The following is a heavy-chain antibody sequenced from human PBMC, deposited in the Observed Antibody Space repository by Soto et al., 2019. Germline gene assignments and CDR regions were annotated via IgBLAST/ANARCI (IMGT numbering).Heavy chain of an antibody. Sequence: QVQLVESGGGVVQPGRSLRLSCAASGFTFSSYGMHWVRQAPGKGLEWVAVISYDGSNKYYADSVKGRFTISRDNSKNTLYLQMNSQRAEDTAVYYCAKDPGSGDDYWGQGTLVTVSS. D-gene: IGHD2-21*01. CDR2: ISYDGSNK. CDR3: AKDPGSGDDY. J-gene: IGHJ4*02. CDR1: GFTFSSYG. V-gene: IGHV3-30*18.